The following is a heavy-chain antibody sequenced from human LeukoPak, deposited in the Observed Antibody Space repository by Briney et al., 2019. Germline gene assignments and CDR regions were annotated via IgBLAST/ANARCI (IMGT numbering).Heavy chain of an antibody. CDR3: ARDYPGIMITFGGSGDAFDI. CDR1: GFTFSSYW. V-gene: IGHV3-7*01. J-gene: IGHJ3*02. Sequence: GGSLRLSCAASGFTFSSYWMSWVRQAPGKGLEWVANIKQDGSEKYYVDSVKGRFTISRDNAKNSLYLQMNSLRAEDTAVYYCARDYPGIMITFGGSGDAFDIWGQGTMVTVSS. CDR2: IKQDGSEK. D-gene: IGHD3-16*01.